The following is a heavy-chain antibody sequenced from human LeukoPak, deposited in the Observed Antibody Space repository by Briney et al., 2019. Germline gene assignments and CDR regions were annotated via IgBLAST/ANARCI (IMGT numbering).Heavy chain of an antibody. D-gene: IGHD5-12*01. CDR3: AREFGREYSGYEAASY. Sequence: GGSLRLSCAASGFTFSSYGMHWVRQAPGKGLEWVAFIRYDGSNKYYADSVKGRFTISRDNAKNSLYLQMNSLRAEDTAVYYCAREFGREYSGYEAASYWGQGTLVTVSS. V-gene: IGHV3-30*02. CDR2: IRYDGSNK. J-gene: IGHJ4*02. CDR1: GFTFSSYG.